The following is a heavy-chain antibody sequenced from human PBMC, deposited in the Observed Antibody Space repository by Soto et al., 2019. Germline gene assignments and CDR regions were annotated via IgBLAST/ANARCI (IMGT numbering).Heavy chain of an antibody. CDR1: GGSFSGYY. CDR2: INHSGST. J-gene: IGHJ4*02. D-gene: IGHD2-2*01. CDR3: ARGGALWDIVVVPAATYERGHIDY. V-gene: IGHV4-34*01. Sequence: QVQLQQWGAGLLKPSETLSLTCAVYGGSFSGYYWSWIRQPPGKGLEWIGEINHSGSTNYNPSLKSRVTISVDTSKNQFSLKLSSVTAADTALYYCARGGALWDIVVVPAATYERGHIDYWGQGTLVTVSS.